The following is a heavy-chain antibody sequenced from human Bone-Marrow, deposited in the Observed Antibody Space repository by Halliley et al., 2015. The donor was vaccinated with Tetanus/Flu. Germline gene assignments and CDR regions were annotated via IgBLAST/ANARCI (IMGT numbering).Heavy chain of an antibody. V-gene: IGHV3-23*01. D-gene: IGHD4-4*01. CDR2: IRDTGSTT. CDR3: TKDKRDYSYYYSGMDV. Sequence: IRDTGSTTYYADSVKGRFTLSRDKPKTTLYLQMNSLRVEDTAFYYCTKDKRDYSYYYSGMDVWGQGTTVTVSS. J-gene: IGHJ6*02.